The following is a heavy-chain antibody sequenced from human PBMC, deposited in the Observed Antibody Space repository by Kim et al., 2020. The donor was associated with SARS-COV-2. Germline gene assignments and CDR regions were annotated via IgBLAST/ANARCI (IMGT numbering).Heavy chain of an antibody. CDR3: ARVYGSGYYWFDP. V-gene: IGHV3-66*01. J-gene: IGHJ5*02. Sequence: YADSVKGRFTISRDNSKNTLYLQMNSLRAEDTAVYYCARVYGSGYYWFDPWGQGTLVTVSS. D-gene: IGHD3-10*01.